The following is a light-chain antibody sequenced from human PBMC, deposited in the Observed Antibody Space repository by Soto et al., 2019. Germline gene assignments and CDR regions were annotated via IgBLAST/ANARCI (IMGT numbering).Light chain of an antibody. J-gene: IGKJ1*01. V-gene: IGKV1-17*03. CDR3: LQGNTYPYT. Sequence: DIQMPQSPSAMSASVGDRVTITCRARRGINNDLAWFQQQPGKAPKCLIYGASKLQSGVPSRFSGSASGTDFTRTISGLQPEDLATYYCLQGNTYPYTFGQGTRVEVK. CDR2: GAS. CDR1: RGINND.